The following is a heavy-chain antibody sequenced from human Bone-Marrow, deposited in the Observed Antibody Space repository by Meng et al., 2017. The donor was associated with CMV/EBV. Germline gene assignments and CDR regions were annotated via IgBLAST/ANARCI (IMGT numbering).Heavy chain of an antibody. CDR1: GGSISSYY. D-gene: IGHD3-3*01. Sequence: GSLRLSCTVSGGSISSYYWSWIRQPPGKGLEWIGEINHSGSTNYNPSLKSRVTISVDTSKKRFSLKLSSVTAADTAVYYCARRSTVRFLGAFDIWGQGTMVTVSS. J-gene: IGHJ3*02. V-gene: IGHV4-34*01. CDR2: INHSGST. CDR3: ARRSTVRFLGAFDI.